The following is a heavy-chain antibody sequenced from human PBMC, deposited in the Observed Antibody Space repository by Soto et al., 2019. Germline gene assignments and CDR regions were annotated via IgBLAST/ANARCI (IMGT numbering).Heavy chain of an antibody. CDR2: ISAYNGNT. Sequence: QVQLVQSGAEVKKPGASVKVSCKASGYTFTSYGISWVRQAPGQGLEWMGWISAYNGNTKYAQKLQGRVTMTTDTSTSTAHMELRRLRSDGTAVYYCARDAAIGMNDHWGQGTLGTVSS. CDR1: GYTFTSYG. J-gene: IGHJ5*02. CDR3: ARDAAIGMNDH. D-gene: IGHD1-20*01. V-gene: IGHV1-18*01.